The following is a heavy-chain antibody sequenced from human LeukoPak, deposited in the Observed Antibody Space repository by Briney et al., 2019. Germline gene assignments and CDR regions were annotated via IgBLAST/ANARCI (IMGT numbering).Heavy chain of an antibody. CDR2: IYYSGST. V-gene: IGHV4-59*01. Sequence: PSETLSLTCTVSGGSINNYYWSWIRQPPGKGLEWIGYIYYSGSTNYNPSLKSRVTISIDTSKNQFSLELSSVTAADTAVYYCAKSSGSYYNVDFDYWGQGTLVTVSS. D-gene: IGHD3-10*01. J-gene: IGHJ4*02. CDR3: AKSSGSYYNVDFDY. CDR1: GGSINNYY.